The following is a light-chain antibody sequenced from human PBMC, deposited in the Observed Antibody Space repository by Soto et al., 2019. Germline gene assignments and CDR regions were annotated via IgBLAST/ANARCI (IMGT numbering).Light chain of an antibody. CDR3: QQYNSYSPT. V-gene: IGKV3-15*01. CDR2: GAS. CDR1: QSVSSN. Sequence: EIVMTQSPATLSVSPGERATLSCRASQSVSSNLAWYQQKPGQAPRLLIYGASTRATGIPDRFSGSGSGTEFTLTISSLQSEDFAVYYCQQYNSYSPTFGHGTKVDIK. J-gene: IGKJ1*01.